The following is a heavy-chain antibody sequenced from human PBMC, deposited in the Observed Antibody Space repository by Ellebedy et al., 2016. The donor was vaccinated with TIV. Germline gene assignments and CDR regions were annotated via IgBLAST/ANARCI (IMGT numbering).Heavy chain of an antibody. V-gene: IGHV3-7*01. CDR1: GFSFSSYW. CDR3: ARVEAYSRCWYRF. J-gene: IGHJ4*02. Sequence: GESLKIPCAASGFSFSSYWMSWGRQDPGKGLEWVANIKEDGSERYYVDSLRGRFTISRYNAKNSLFLQMNSLRAEDTALYYCARVEAYSRCWYRFWGQGTLVTVSS. D-gene: IGHD6-13*01. CDR2: IKEDGSER.